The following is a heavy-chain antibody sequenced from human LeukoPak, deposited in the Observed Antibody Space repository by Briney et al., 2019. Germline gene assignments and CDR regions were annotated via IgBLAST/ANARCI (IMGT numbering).Heavy chain of an antibody. CDR2: ISGSGGST. Sequence: GGSLRLSCAASGFTVSSNYMSWVRQAPGKGLEWVSAISGSGGSTYYADSVKGRFTISRDNSKNTLYLQMNSLRAEDTAVYYCAKPPNDYSNWGQGTLVTVSS. V-gene: IGHV3-23*01. D-gene: IGHD2-21*01. J-gene: IGHJ4*02. CDR1: GFTVSSNY. CDR3: AKPPNDYSN.